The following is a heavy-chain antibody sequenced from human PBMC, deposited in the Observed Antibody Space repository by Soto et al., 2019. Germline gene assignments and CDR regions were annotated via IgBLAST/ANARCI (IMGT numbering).Heavy chain of an antibody. Sequence: EVQLVESGGTLVQPGGSLRLSCAASGFTFSDHYMDWVRQAPGKGLEWVGRSRNKANSYTTEYAASVKGRFTISRDDSKNSLYLQMNSLKTEDTAVYYCAKISPNTYHLDYWGQGTLVTVSS. CDR3: AKISPNTYHLDY. CDR2: SRNKANSYTT. J-gene: IGHJ4*02. D-gene: IGHD2-2*01. CDR1: GFTFSDHY. V-gene: IGHV3-72*01.